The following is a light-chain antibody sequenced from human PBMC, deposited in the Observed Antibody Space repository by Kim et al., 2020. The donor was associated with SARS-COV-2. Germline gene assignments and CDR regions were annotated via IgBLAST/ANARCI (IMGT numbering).Light chain of an antibody. V-gene: IGKV1-39*01. CDR3: QESYIVPYT. CDR1: QNISTS. CDR2: VAS. Sequence: DIQMTQSPSALSASVGDSVTITCRASQNISTSLNWYQQKPGKAPKLLIYVASSLQSGVPSRFSGSGSGTDFSLTISRLHPEDFATYCCQESYIVPYTFGQGTKLEI. J-gene: IGKJ2*01.